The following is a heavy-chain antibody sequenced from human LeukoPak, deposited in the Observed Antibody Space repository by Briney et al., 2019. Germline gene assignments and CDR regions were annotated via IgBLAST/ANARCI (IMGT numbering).Heavy chain of an antibody. CDR1: GFTFGDYA. D-gene: IGHD1-1*01. Sequence: GGSLRLSCTASGFTFGDYAMSWVRQAPGKGLEWVGFIRSKAYGGTTEYAASVKGRFTISRDDSKSIAYLQMNSLKTEDTAVYYCAKVQIQVEGGDAFDVWGQGTMVIVSS. CDR2: IRSKAYGGTT. CDR3: AKVQIQVEGGDAFDV. V-gene: IGHV3-49*04. J-gene: IGHJ3*01.